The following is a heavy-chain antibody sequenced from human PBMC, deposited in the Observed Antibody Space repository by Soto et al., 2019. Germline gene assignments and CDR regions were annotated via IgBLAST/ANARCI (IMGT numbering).Heavy chain of an antibody. V-gene: IGHV1-46*04. D-gene: IGHD2-21*02. CDR2: INASGGST. CDR3: AKSTACTANEWFDP. J-gene: IGHJ5*02. CDR1: GYTFTSYY. Sequence: ASVKVSCKASGYTFTSYYMHWVRQAPGQGLERIGIINASGGSTSYAQKLQGRVTMSRDTSTSTVYMELSSLRSEDTAVYYCAKSTACTANEWFDPWGQGTLVTVSS.